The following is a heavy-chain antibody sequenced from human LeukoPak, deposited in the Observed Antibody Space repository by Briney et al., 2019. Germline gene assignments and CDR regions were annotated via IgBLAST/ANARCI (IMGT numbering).Heavy chain of an antibody. CDR2: IYYSGST. J-gene: IGHJ4*02. CDR3: ARHLSGTTMAHYFDF. D-gene: IGHD1-1*01. V-gene: IGHV4-59*08. CDR1: GGSISSYY. Sequence: SETLSLTCTVSGGSISSYYWSWIRQPPGKGLEWIGYIYYSGSTHSNPSLKSRVSISIDTSKNQFSLKLYSVTASDAALYYCARHLSGTTMAHYFDFWGQGILVAVSS.